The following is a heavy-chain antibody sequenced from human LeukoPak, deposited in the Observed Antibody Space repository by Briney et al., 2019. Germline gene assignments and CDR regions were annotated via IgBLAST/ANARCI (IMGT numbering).Heavy chain of an antibody. CDR3: ASASGVVHTLGAFDI. V-gene: IGHV4-59*08. CDR1: GGSISSYY. J-gene: IGHJ3*02. Sequence: SETLSLTCTVSGGSISSYYWSWIRQPPGKGLEWIGYIYYSGSTNYNPSLKSRVTISVDTSKNQFSLKLSSVTAADTAVYYCASASGVVHTLGAFDIWGQGTMVTVSS. D-gene: IGHD2-8*01. CDR2: IYYSGST.